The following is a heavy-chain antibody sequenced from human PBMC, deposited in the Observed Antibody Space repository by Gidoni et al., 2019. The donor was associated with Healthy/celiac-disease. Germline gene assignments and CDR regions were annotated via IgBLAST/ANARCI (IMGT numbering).Heavy chain of an antibody. Sequence: EVQLVESGGGLVQPGGSLRLSCSASGFTVSSNYMSWVRQAPGKGLEWVSVIYSGGSTYYADSVKGRFTISRDNSKNTLYLQMNSLRAEDTAVYYCARRHDYGDYYYYMDVWGKGTTVTVSS. J-gene: IGHJ6*03. CDR2: IYSGGST. V-gene: IGHV3-66*01. CDR3: ARRHDYGDYYYYMDV. CDR1: GFTVSSNY. D-gene: IGHD4-17*01.